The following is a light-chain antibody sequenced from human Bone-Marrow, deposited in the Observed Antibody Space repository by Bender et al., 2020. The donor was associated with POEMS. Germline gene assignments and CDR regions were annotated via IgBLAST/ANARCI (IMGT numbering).Light chain of an antibody. CDR1: SSNIGNHG. CDR2: YDD. J-gene: IGLJ3*02. CDR3: SAWDDSLSGWV. Sequence: QSVVTQPPSLSEAPRQRVTISCSGSSSNIGNHGVNWYQQLPGEAPKLLIYYDDLRTPGVSDRFSASKSGTSASLAISELQSEDEALYYCSAWDDSLSGWVFGGGTNVIVL. V-gene: IGLV1-36*01.